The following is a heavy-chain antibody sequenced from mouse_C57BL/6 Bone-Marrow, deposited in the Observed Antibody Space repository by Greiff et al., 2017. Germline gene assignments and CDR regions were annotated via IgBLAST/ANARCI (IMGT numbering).Heavy chain of an antibody. CDR1: GYAFSSSW. D-gene: IGHD2-10*01. J-gene: IGHJ4*01. Sequence: QVQLQQSGPELVKPGASVKISCKASGYAFSSSWMNWVKQRPGKGLEWIGRIYPGDGDTNYNGKFKGKATLTADKSSSTAYMQLSSLTSEDSAVYFCASSGNLLWGYAMDYWGQGTSVTVSS. CDR2: IYPGDGDT. CDR3: ASSGNLLWGYAMDY. V-gene: IGHV1-82*01.